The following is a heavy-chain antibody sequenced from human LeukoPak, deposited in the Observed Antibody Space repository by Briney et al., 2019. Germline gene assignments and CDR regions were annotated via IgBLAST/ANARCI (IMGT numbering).Heavy chain of an antibody. Sequence: GGSLRLSCTASGFPFSSYGMHWVRQAPGKGLVWVTVIWPDGGTKYYADSVKGRFTVSRDNSKNTLFLQMNSLRAEDTAMYYCARHNHPYDWDSWGQGTLVTVSS. J-gene: IGHJ4*02. CDR3: ARHNHPYDWDS. D-gene: IGHD5-12*01. V-gene: IGHV3-33*01. CDR2: IWPDGGTK. CDR1: GFPFSSYG.